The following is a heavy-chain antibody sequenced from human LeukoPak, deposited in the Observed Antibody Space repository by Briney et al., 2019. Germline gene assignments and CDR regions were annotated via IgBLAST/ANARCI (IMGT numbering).Heavy chain of an antibody. CDR2: IYYSGST. Sequence: SETLSLTCTVSGGSISSYYWSWIRQPPGKGLEWIGYIYYSGSTNYNPSLKSRVTISVDTSKNQFSLRLNSVTAADTAVYYCARGLITMVRGVIILDAFDIWGQGTMVTVSS. CDR3: ARGLITMVRGVIILDAFDI. CDR1: GGSISSYY. V-gene: IGHV4-59*01. J-gene: IGHJ3*02. D-gene: IGHD3-10*01.